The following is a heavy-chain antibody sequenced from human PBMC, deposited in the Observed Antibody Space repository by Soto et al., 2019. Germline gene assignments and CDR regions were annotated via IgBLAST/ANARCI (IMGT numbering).Heavy chain of an antibody. J-gene: IGHJ5*02. CDR3: ARGLGYCSGGSCFNWFDP. D-gene: IGHD2-15*01. CDR2: INHSGST. CDR1: GGSISGYY. V-gene: IGHV4-34*01. Sequence: SETLSLTCAVYGGSISGYYWSWIRQPPGKGLEWIGEINHSGSTNYNPSLKSRVTISVDTSKNQFSPKLSSVTAADTAVYYCARGLGYCSGGSCFNWFDPWGQGTLVTVS.